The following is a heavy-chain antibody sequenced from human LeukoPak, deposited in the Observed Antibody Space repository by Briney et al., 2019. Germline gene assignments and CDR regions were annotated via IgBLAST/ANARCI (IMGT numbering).Heavy chain of an antibody. V-gene: IGHV4-4*07. Sequence: SETLSLTCTVSGGSISSYYWSWIRQPPGKGLEWIGRVFTSAIISVNTNYNPSLKSRVTMSVDSSKNQFSLKLRSVTAADTAVYYCAGDRYYYDSSSYFSAFDTWGQGTMVTVSS. CDR3: AGDRYYYDSSSYFSAFDT. J-gene: IGHJ3*02. D-gene: IGHD3-22*01. CDR1: GGSISSYY. CDR2: VFTSAIISVNT.